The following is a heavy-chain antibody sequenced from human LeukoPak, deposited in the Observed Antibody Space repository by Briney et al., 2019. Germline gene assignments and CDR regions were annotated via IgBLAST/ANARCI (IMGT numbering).Heavy chain of an antibody. CDR2: IYSGGST. D-gene: IGHD4-17*01. CDR3: ARGGDHEVDYYYMDV. J-gene: IGHJ6*03. CDR1: GFTVSSNY. Sequence: PGGSLTLSCAASGFTVSSNYMSWVRQAPGKGLEWVSVIYSGGSTYYEDSVKGRFTTSRDNSKNTLYLQMNSLRAEDTAVYYCARGGDHEVDYYYMDVWGKGTTVTVSS. V-gene: IGHV3-66*02.